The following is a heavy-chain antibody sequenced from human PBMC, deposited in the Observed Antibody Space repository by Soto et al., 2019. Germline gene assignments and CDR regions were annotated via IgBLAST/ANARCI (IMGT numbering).Heavy chain of an antibody. Sequence: PSETLSLTSNVCGVASSSTSCNWGWIRQPPGQGLAWTGTLAYSGTDHYTPSLKSRINISADPSKNPVSLTLTSVTAADTAVYYCARQGSYWGQGALVTVPS. CDR3: ARQGSY. J-gene: IGHJ4*02. V-gene: IGHV4-39*01. CDR2: LAYSGTD. CDR1: GVASSSTSCN.